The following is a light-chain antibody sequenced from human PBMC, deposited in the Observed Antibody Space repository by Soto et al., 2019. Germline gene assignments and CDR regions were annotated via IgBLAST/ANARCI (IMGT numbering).Light chain of an antibody. CDR2: EVT. CDR1: SSNVGSYNL. V-gene: IGLV2-23*02. Sequence: QSVLTQPASVSGSPGQSITISCTGTSSNVGSYNLVSWYQHHPGKAPKLMVYEVTKRPSGVSNRFSGSKSGNTASLTISGLQAEDEADYHCCSYAGSSTFYVFGTGTKVTVL. CDR3: CSYAGSSTFYV. J-gene: IGLJ1*01.